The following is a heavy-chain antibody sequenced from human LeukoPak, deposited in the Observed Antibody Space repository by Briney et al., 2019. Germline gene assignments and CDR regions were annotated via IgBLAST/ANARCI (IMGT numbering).Heavy chain of an antibody. CDR1: GFTFNRYA. Sequence: GGSLRLSCVASGFTFNRYAMSWVRQAPGKGLEWVSAISGSADATYYADSVKGRFTISRDNSKNTLFLQMNSLRAEDTALYYCACRSEGFGVWGQGTMVTVSS. J-gene: IGHJ3*01. CDR2: ISGSADAT. CDR3: ACRSEGFGV. V-gene: IGHV3-23*01. D-gene: IGHD1-14*01.